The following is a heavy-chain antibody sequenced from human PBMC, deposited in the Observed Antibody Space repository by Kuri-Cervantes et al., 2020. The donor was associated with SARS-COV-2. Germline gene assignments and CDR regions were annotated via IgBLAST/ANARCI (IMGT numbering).Heavy chain of an antibody. J-gene: IGHJ4*02. CDR3: ARENDTGYYPYFDY. CDR2: INEDGNEK. CDR1: GFTLSTSW. D-gene: IGHD3-9*01. Sequence: GESLKISCAASGFTLSTSWVSWVRQAPGKGLEWVASINEDGNEKYYVDSVKGRLTISRDNAKNSLFLQMNSLRAEDTAVYYCARENDTGYYPYFDYWGQGTLVTVSS. V-gene: IGHV3-7*04.